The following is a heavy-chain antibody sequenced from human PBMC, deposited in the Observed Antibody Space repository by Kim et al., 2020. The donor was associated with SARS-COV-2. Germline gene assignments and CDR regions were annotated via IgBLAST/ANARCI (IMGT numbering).Heavy chain of an antibody. CDR2: ISGSGGST. V-gene: IGHV3-23*01. Sequence: GGSLRLSCAASGFTFSNYAMSWVRQPPGKGLEWVSAISGSGGSTYYADSVKGRFTISRDNSKNTLYLQMNSLRADDTAVYYCAKDGGIAVAGVRLVGYYYYGMDVWGQGTTVTVSS. CDR3: AKDGGIAVAGVRLVGYYYYGMDV. D-gene: IGHD6-19*01. CDR1: GFTFSNYA. J-gene: IGHJ6*02.